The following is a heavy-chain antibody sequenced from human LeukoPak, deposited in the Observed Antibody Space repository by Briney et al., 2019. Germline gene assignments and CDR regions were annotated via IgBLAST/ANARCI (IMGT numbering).Heavy chain of an antibody. CDR2: INHSGST. Sequence: SETLSLTCAVYGGSFSGYYWSWIRQPPGKGLEWIGEINHSGSTNYNPSLKSRVTISVDSSKNQFSLKLSSVTAADTAVYYCARVDDYGGNSDYWGQGTLVTVSS. CDR3: ARVDDYGGNSDY. J-gene: IGHJ4*02. CDR1: GGSFSGYY. D-gene: IGHD4-23*01. V-gene: IGHV4-34*01.